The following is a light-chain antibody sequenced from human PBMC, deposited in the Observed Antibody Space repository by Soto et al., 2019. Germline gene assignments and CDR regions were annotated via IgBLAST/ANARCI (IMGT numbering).Light chain of an antibody. CDR3: QSYDSSLSGYV. J-gene: IGLJ1*01. CDR2: GNS. CDR1: SSNIGAGYD. V-gene: IGLV1-40*01. Sequence: QSVLTQPPSVSGAPGQRVAISCTGSSSNIGAGYDVHWYQQLPGTAPKLLIYGNSSRPSGVPDRFSGSKSATSASLAITGLQAEDEAGYYCQSYDSSLSGYVFGTGTKVTVL.